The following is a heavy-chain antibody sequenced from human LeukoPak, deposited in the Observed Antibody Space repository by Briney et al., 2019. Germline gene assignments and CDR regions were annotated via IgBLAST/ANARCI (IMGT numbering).Heavy chain of an antibody. Sequence: ASVKVSFKASGHTFTSYYMVWVRQAPGQGLEWLGIINPSGVSATYAQKFQGRVTMTRDKSTSTVYLEVSSLSPEDTAVYYCARRGDRGGSPHKFFFDYWGQGSLVTVSS. CDR3: ARRGDRGGSPHKFFFDY. V-gene: IGHV1-46*01. J-gene: IGHJ4*02. D-gene: IGHD2-15*01. CDR2: INPSGVSA. CDR1: GHTFTSYY.